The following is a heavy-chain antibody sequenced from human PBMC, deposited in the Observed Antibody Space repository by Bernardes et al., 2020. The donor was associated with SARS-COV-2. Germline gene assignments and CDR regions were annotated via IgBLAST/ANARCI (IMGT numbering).Heavy chain of an antibody. CDR1: GFTFSSDA. CDR2: IWKDGSET. D-gene: IGHD3-10*01. V-gene: IGHV3-33*01. CDR3: VRAPGRGAYLFDD. Sequence: GGTLRVLCAASGFTFSSDAMHWVQKAPGKGLEWVALIWKDGSETKYADSAKGRFTISRDNSKNTLYLQMNSLRAEDTAMFYCVRAPGRGAYLFDDWGQGTLVTVSS. J-gene: IGHJ4*02.